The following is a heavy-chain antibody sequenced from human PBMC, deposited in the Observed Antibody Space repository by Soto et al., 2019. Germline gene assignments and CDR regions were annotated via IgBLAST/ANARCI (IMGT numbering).Heavy chain of an antibody. CDR2: IYYSGST. Sequence: ASETLSLTCTVSGGSISSYYWSWIRQPPGKGLEWIGYIYYSGSTNYNPSLKSRVTISVDTSKNQFSLKLSSVTAADTAVYYCASYCSGGSCYSRDAFDIWGQGTMVTV. CDR3: ASYCSGGSCYSRDAFDI. D-gene: IGHD2-15*01. J-gene: IGHJ3*02. CDR1: GGSISSYY. V-gene: IGHV4-59*01.